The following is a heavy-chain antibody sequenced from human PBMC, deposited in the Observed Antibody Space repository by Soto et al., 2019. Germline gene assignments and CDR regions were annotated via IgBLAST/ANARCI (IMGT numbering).Heavy chain of an antibody. Sequence: SETLSLTCAVYGGSFSGYYWRWIRQPPGKGLEWIGEINHSGSTNYNPSLKSRVTISVDTSKNQFSLKLSSVTAADTAVYYCARVPANIVVVVAARRDYYYMDVWGKGTTVTASS. CDR1: GGSFSGYY. D-gene: IGHD2-15*01. V-gene: IGHV4-34*01. CDR2: INHSGST. J-gene: IGHJ6*03. CDR3: ARVPANIVVVVAARRDYYYMDV.